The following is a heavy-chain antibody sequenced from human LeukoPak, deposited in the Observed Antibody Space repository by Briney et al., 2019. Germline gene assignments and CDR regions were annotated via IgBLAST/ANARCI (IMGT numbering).Heavy chain of an antibody. J-gene: IGHJ4*02. Sequence: SETLSLTCAVSGGSISSGGYSWSWIRQPPGKGLEWIGYIYHSGSTYSNPSLKSRVTISVDRSKNQFSLKLGSVTAADTAVYYCARVATSGGYYFDYWGQGTLVTVSS. CDR2: IYHSGST. CDR3: ARVATSGGYYFDY. D-gene: IGHD3-10*01. V-gene: IGHV4-30-2*01. CDR1: GGSISSGGYS.